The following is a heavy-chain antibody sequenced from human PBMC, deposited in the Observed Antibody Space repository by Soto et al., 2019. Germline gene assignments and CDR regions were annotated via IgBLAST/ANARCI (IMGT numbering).Heavy chain of an antibody. V-gene: IGHV4-34*01. CDR1: GGSFSGYY. Sequence: PSETLSLTXSVYGGSFSGYYWSWIRQSPGKGLEWIGEINHSGSTKYNPSLKSRVIISVDTSKSQFSLRLSSVTAADTAVYYCARDIGNYYYAMGVWGQGTTVTVSS. CDR2: INHSGST. J-gene: IGHJ6*02. CDR3: ARDIGNYYYAMGV.